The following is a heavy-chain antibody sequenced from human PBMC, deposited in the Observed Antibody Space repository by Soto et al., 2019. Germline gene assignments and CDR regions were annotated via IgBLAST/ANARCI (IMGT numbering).Heavy chain of an antibody. Sequence: PGGSLRLSCAASGFTFSSYSMNWVRQAPGKGLEWVSSISSSSYIYYADSVKGRFTISRDNAKNSLYLQMNSLRAEDTAVYYCARDLAYCGGDCLTNDAFDIWGQGTMVTVSS. CDR3: ARDLAYCGGDCLTNDAFDI. J-gene: IGHJ3*02. CDR1: GFTFSSYS. V-gene: IGHV3-21*01. D-gene: IGHD2-21*02. CDR2: ISSSSYI.